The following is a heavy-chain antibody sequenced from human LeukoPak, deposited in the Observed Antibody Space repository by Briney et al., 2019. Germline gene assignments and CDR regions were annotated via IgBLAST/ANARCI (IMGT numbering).Heavy chain of an antibody. D-gene: IGHD2-21*01. Sequence: GGSLRLSCAASGFSFNSYALSWVRQAPGKGLEWVSGISGSGASTWYADSVKGRCTISRDNSKNTLYLQLNSLRAEDTAIYYCARDERSIQFNYWGQGTLVTVSS. V-gene: IGHV3-23*01. J-gene: IGHJ4*02. CDR2: ISGSGAST. CDR3: ARDERSIQFNY. CDR1: GFSFNSYA.